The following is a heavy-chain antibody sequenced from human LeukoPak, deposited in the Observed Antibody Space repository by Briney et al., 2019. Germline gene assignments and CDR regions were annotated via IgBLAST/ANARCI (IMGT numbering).Heavy chain of an antibody. D-gene: IGHD3-9*01. CDR2: IHDGGST. CDR1: GFTVSNNY. V-gene: IGHV3-53*01. CDR3: ARETGRAGYYFKN. Sequence: PGGSLRLSCSASGFTVSNNYMSWVRQAPGKGLEWVSVIHDGGSTKYADSVKGRFIISRDNTKNTLYLQMNSLRAEDTAVYYCARETGRAGYYFKNWGQGTLVTVSS. J-gene: IGHJ4*02.